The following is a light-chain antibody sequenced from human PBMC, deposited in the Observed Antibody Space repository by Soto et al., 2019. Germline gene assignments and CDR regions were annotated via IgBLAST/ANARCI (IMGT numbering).Light chain of an antibody. Sequence: DIQMTPSTSSLSASVGDRVTITCRASQGISNYLDWYQQKPGKVPKLLIYAASTLQSGVPSRCSGSGSGTDFTLTISSLQPEDVATYYCQKYNRAPWTFGQGTKVEI. J-gene: IGKJ1*01. V-gene: IGKV1-27*01. CDR1: QGISNY. CDR2: AAS. CDR3: QKYNRAPWT.